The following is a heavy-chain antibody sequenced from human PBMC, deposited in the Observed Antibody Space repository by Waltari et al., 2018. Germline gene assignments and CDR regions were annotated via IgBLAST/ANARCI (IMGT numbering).Heavy chain of an antibody. V-gene: IGHV4-4*09. J-gene: IGHJ4*02. Sequence: QVQLQESGPGLVKPSETLSLTCTVPGASISSYYWTSIRQPPGGGLEGIGYIYTSGNTKYNPSLKSRVTMSLDMSKNQFSLKVNSVTAADTAVYYCARVMLRGNFDYWGQGTLVTVSS. CDR3: ARVMLRGNFDY. CDR2: IYTSGNT. CDR1: GASISSYY. D-gene: IGHD1-26*01.